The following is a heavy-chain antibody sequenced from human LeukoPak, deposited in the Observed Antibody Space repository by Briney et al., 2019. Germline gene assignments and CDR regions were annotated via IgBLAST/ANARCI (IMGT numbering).Heavy chain of an antibody. CDR3: ARGLDPNYYYYYMDV. CDR2: INPNSGGT. V-gene: IGHV1-2*02. Sequence: GASVKVSCKASGYTFTGYYMHWVRQAPGQGLEWMGWINPNSGGTNYAQKFQGRVTMTRDTSISTAYMELSRLRSDDTAVYYCARGLDPNYYYYYMDVWGKGTTVTVSS. CDR1: GYTFTGYY. J-gene: IGHJ6*03.